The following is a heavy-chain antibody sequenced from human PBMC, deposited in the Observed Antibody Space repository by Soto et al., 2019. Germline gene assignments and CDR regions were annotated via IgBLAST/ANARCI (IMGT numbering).Heavy chain of an antibody. Sequence: PGESLKISCKGSGYSFTSYWIGWVRQMPGKGLEWMGTIFPGDSDTRYSPPFQGQVTISADESISTAYLQWSSLKASDTAMYFCARSSSSYHGSLDVWGQGTTVTVSS. V-gene: IGHV5-51*01. CDR3: ARSSSSYHGSLDV. CDR2: IFPGDSDT. J-gene: IGHJ6*02. D-gene: IGHD3-22*01. CDR1: GYSFTSYW.